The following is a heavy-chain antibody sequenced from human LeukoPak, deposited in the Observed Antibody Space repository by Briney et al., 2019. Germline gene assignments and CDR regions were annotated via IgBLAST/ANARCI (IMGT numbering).Heavy chain of an antibody. CDR1: GFTFSSYS. D-gene: IGHD3-9*01. V-gene: IGHV3-48*02. CDR2: ISSSSSTI. Sequence: GGSLRLSCAASGFTFSSYSMNWVRQAPGKGLEWVSYISSSSSTIYYADSVKGRFTISRDNAKNSLYLQMNSLRDEDTAVYYCARDGILTGYSPYYFDYWGQGTLVTVSS. J-gene: IGHJ4*02. CDR3: ARDGILTGYSPYYFDY.